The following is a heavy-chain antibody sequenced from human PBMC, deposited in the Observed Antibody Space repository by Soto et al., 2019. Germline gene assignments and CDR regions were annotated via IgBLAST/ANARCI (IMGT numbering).Heavy chain of an antibody. D-gene: IGHD4-17*01. CDR1: GFTFSKYA. J-gene: IGHJ5*01. Sequence: DVQVLESGGGLVQPGGSLGLSCAASGFTFSKYAMSWARQAPGKGLEWVSGISSSGDNTYYADSVRGRFTISRDNSKNILYLQMHSLRPEDTAVYYCAKDRDYADYRPDSWGQGTLVTVSS. CDR2: ISSSGDNT. CDR3: AKDRDYADYRPDS. V-gene: IGHV3-23*01.